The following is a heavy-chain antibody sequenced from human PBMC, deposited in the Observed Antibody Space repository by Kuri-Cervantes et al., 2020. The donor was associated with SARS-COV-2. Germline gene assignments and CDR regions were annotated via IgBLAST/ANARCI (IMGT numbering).Heavy chain of an antibody. CDR3: AKDHFGVHDF. D-gene: IGHD2-21*01. V-gene: IGHV3-30*18. CDR1: GFNFSSAD. CDR2: ISYDGKHK. Sequence: GGSLRLSCAASGFNFSSADMHWVRQAPGKGLEWVAFISYDGKHKKCIGSGKGRFAISRDNSQNTLLLQMTSLRSEDTAMYYCAKDHFGVHDFWGQGTLVTVSS. J-gene: IGHJ4*02.